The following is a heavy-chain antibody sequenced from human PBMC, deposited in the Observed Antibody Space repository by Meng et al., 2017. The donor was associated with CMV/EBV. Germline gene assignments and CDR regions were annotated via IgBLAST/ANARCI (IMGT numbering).Heavy chain of an antibody. Sequence: SETLSLTCPVSGGSISSYYWRWIRQPPGKGLEWVGYIYYSGSTYYNPSLKSRVTISVDTSKNQSSLKLSYVTAADTAVYYCARDRVFGWSGWVRVVNNYGMDVWGQGTTVTVSS. J-gene: IGHJ6*02. D-gene: IGHD3-10*01. CDR3: ARDRVFGWSGWVRVVNNYGMDV. CDR1: GGSISSYY. CDR2: IYYSGST. V-gene: IGHV4-59*01.